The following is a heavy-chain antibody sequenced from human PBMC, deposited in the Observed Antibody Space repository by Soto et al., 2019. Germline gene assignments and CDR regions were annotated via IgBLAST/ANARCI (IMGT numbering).Heavy chain of an antibody. CDR1: GFTFSSYA. J-gene: IGHJ4*02. D-gene: IGHD1-26*01. V-gene: IGHV3-30-3*01. Sequence: QVQLVESGGGVVQPGRSLRLSCAASGFTFSSYAMHWVRQAPGKGLEWVAVISYDGSNKYYADSVKGRFIISRDNSKNTLYLQMNSLRAEDTAVYYCARGRDSGSYLDYWGQGTLVTVSS. CDR2: ISYDGSNK. CDR3: ARGRDSGSYLDY.